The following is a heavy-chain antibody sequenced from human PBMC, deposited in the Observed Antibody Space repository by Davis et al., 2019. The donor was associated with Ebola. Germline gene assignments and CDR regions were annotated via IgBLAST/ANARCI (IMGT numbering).Heavy chain of an antibody. CDR3: ARDGGDYDILTGYHDY. Sequence: GGSLRLSCAASGFTFSSYSMNWVRQAPGKGLEWVSSISSSSSYIYYADSVKGRFTISRDNSKNTLYLQMNSLRAEDTAVYYCARDGGDYDILTGYHDYWGQGTLVTVSS. CDR2: ISSSSSYI. CDR1: GFTFSSYS. D-gene: IGHD3-9*01. V-gene: IGHV3-21*01. J-gene: IGHJ4*02.